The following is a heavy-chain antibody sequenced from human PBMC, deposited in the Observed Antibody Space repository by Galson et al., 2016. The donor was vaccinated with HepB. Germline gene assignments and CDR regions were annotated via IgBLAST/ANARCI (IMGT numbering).Heavy chain of an antibody. Sequence: SVKVSCKASGGTFSRYAIRWVRQAPGQGLEWVGGIIPIFGTTNYAQKFQGRVTITADESKSTAYMELSSLRSEDTAVYYCARPQSPYCSSTNCFYYGMDLWGQGTTVTVSS. J-gene: IGHJ6*02. V-gene: IGHV1-69*13. D-gene: IGHD2-2*01. CDR1: GGTFSRYA. CDR2: IIPIFGTT. CDR3: ARPQSPYCSSTNCFYYGMDL.